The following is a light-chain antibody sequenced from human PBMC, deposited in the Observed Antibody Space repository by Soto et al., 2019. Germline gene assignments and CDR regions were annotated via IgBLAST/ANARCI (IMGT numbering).Light chain of an antibody. CDR2: AAS. V-gene: IGKV1-27*01. Sequence: DIQMNQSPSTRSASVVDRVTVTCRASQTISNWLAWYQQKPGKAPKLLIYAASTLQRGVPSRFSGSGSGTDFTLTISSLQPEDIATYYCQNYNSAPRTFGQGTKVDI. CDR1: QTISNW. J-gene: IGKJ1*01. CDR3: QNYNSAPRT.